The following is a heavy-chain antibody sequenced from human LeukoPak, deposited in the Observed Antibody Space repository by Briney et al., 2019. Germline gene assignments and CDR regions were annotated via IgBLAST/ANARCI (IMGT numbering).Heavy chain of an antibody. V-gene: IGHV1-2*02. CDR1: GYTFTGYY. D-gene: IGHD3-16*01. CDR2: INPNSGGT. Sequence: GASVKVSCKASGYTFTGYYMHWVRQAPGQGLEWMGWINPNSGGTNHAQKFQGRVTMTRDTSISTAYMELSRLRSDDTAVYYCARDHFPKHYDYVWGSYLLPDYWGQGTLVTVSS. CDR3: ARDHFPKHYDYVWGSYLLPDY. J-gene: IGHJ4*02.